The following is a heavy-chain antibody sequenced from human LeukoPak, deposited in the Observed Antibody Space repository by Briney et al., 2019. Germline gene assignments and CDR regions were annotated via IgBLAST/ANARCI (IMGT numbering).Heavy chain of an antibody. J-gene: IGHJ3*02. V-gene: IGHV4-4*07. CDR1: GGSISSYY. Sequence: PSETLSLTFTVSGGSISSYYWSWIRQPAGKGLEWIGRIYTSGSTNYNPSLKSRVTMSVDTSKNQFSLKLSSVTAADTAVYYCARDVLVGAYEDAFDIWGKGTMVTVSS. D-gene: IGHD1-26*01. CDR3: ARDVLVGAYEDAFDI. CDR2: IYTSGST.